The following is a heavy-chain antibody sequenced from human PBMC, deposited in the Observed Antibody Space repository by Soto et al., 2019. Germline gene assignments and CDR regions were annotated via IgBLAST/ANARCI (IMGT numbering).Heavy chain of an antibody. CDR2: IYPGDSDT. Sequence: GESLKISCNGSGYSFTSYWIGWVRQMPGKGLEWMGIIYPGDSDTRYSPSFQGQVTISADKSISTAYLQWSSLKASDTAMYYCARLQYSSSLYTPDYYYGMDVWGQGTTVTVSS. CDR3: ARLQYSSSLYTPDYYYGMDV. D-gene: IGHD6-6*01. V-gene: IGHV5-51*01. CDR1: GYSFTSYW. J-gene: IGHJ6*02.